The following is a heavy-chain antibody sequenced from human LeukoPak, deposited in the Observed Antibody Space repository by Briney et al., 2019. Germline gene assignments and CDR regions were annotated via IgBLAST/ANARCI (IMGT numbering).Heavy chain of an antibody. D-gene: IGHD3-10*02. CDR2: ISSSGRTK. CDR3: AELGIPMIGGV. J-gene: IGHJ6*04. CDR1: GFTFSSYE. V-gene: IGHV3-48*03. Sequence: PGGSLRLSCAASGFTFSSYEMKWLRQAPGKGLEGVAYISSSGRTKYYEDSVKGRFTISRDNAKNSLYLQMNSLRAEDTAVYYCAELGIPMIGGVWGKGTTVTISS.